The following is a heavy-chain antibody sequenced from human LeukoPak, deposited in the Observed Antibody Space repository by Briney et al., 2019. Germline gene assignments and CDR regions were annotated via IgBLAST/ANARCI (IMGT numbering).Heavy chain of an antibody. V-gene: IGHV6-1*01. CDR1: GDSVSSDSAA. Sequence: PSQTLSLTCAISGDSVSSDSAAWNCISHYPSRGLEWLGRIYYRSKWYNDYAVSVKSRITINPDTSKNQFSLQLNSVTPEDTAVYYCARDSESLYYYYYYGMDVWGQGTTVTVSS. J-gene: IGHJ6*02. CDR2: IYYRSKWYN. CDR3: ARDSESLYYYYYYGMDV.